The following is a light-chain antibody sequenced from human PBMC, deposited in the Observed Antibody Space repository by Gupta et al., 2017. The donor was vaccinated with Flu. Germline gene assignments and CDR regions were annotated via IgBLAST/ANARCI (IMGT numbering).Light chain of an antibody. CDR3: QHYMNGRHHLLS. CDR2: GAS. V-gene: IGKV3-15*01. Sequence: LSVSPGERATLSCRASLDIRRKLVWYQKKPGQAPRLLIYGASTRASGGPVRFSGSAYGREFTITIRSLHSEEFAVYYWQHYMNGRHHLLSFGHGTKLDIK. CDR1: LDIRRK. J-gene: IGKJ3*01.